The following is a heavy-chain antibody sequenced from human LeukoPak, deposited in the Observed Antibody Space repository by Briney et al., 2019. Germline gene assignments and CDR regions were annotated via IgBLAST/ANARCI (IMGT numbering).Heavy chain of an antibody. CDR2: IKRKADGGIA. J-gene: IGHJ4*02. D-gene: IGHD5-18*01. CDR1: GFTLTNAW. V-gene: IGHV3-15*01. CDR3: TILGYTYGRFDY. Sequence: GGSLRLSCAASGFTLTNAWMSWVRQAPGKGLEWVGLIKRKADGGIAEYAAPVGGRFAISRDDSKNTLYLQMNSLKTEDTAVYYCTILGYTYGRFDYWGQGTLVTVSS.